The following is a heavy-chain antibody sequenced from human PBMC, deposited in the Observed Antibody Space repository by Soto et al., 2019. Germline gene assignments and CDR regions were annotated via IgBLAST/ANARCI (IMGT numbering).Heavy chain of an antibody. D-gene: IGHD2-2*01. J-gene: IGHJ4*02. Sequence: PGGSLRLSCSASGFSFSTYTMYWVRQAPGKGLEYVSVISGNGGSTYYADSVKGRFTISRDNSKNTLYLQMSSLRLEDTAVYYCAREPPYPSYCSSTSCYGDYFDYWGQGTLVTVSS. V-gene: IGHV3-64D*06. CDR3: AREPPYPSYCSSTSCYGDYFDY. CDR2: ISGNGGST. CDR1: GFSFSTYT.